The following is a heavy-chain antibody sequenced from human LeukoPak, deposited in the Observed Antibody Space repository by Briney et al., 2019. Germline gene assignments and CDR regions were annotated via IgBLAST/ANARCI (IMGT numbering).Heavy chain of an antibody. CDR2: IYPGDSDT. CDR3: ARHLGDPEWLLFLLPNWFDP. CDR1: GYRFTSYW. Sequence: GESLKISFKGSGYRFTSYWIGWVRQMPGKGLEWMGIIYPGDSDTRYSPSFQGQVTISADKSISTAYLQWSSLKASDTAMYYCARHLGDPEWLLFLLPNWFDPWGQGTLVTVSS. V-gene: IGHV5-51*01. J-gene: IGHJ5*02. D-gene: IGHD3-3*01.